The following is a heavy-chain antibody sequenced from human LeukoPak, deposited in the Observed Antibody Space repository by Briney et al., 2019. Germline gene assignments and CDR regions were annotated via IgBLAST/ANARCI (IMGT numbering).Heavy chain of an antibody. CDR3: ARDQAGSGHMDA. CDR1: GFSVSSNY. D-gene: IGHD6-25*01. CDR2: IYSGGST. Sequence: PGGSLRLSCAASGFSVSSNYMSWVRQAPGKGLEWVSLIYSGGSTYYADSVKGRFTISRDNSKNTLFLQMNSLRAEDTAVYYCARDQAGSGHMDAWGKGTTVTISS. V-gene: IGHV3-66*01. J-gene: IGHJ6*03.